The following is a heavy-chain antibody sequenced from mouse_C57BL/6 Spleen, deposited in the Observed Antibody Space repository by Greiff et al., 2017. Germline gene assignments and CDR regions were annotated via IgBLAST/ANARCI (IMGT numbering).Heavy chain of an antibody. V-gene: IGHV1-55*01. Sequence: QVQLKQPGAELVKPGASVKMSCKASGYTFTSYWITWVKQRPGQGLEWIGDIYPGSGSTNYNEKFKSKATLTVDTSSSTAYMQLSSLTSEDSAVYYCSITTVVAPYYAMDYWGQGTSVTVSS. CDR2: IYPGSGST. CDR1: GYTFTSYW. D-gene: IGHD1-1*01. CDR3: SITTVVAPYYAMDY. J-gene: IGHJ4*01.